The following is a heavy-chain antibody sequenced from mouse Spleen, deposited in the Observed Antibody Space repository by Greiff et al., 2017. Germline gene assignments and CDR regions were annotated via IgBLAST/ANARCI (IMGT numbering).Heavy chain of an antibody. Sequence: EVKLVESGAELVQPGASVKIPCKASGYTFTDYNMDWVKQSHGKSLEWIGDINPNNGGTIYNQKFKGKATLTVDKSSSTAYMELRSLTSEDTAVYYCARTYGDYPYYFDDWGQGTTLTVAS. CDR1: GYTFTDYN. CDR3: ARTYGDYPYYFDD. V-gene: IGHV1-18*01. D-gene: IGHD2-13*01. J-gene: IGHJ2*01. CDR2: INPNNGGT.